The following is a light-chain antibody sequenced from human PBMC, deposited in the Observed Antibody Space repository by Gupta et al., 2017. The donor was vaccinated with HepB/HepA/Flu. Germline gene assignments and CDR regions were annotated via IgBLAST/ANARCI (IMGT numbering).Light chain of an antibody. V-gene: IGKV1-39*01. CDR1: QSISRY. J-gene: IGKJ5*01. CDR2: AAS. CDR3: QQTDSNPFLT. Sequence: DIQMTQTPSPLSASVGDRVTITCRASQSISRYLNWYQQKPGKAPKPLIYAASNWQSGVPSRFSGSGSGKDLALTISRRQPEDFASYYCQQTDSNPFLTFGQRTRLEIK.